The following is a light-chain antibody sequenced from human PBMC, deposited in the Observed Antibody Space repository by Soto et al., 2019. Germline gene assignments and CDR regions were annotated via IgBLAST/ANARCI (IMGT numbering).Light chain of an antibody. V-gene: IGKV3-15*01. CDR1: QSISDT. CDR3: QQYNNWPPWT. CDR2: GAS. Sequence: EIVSTQSPATLSVSPGGRATLSFRASQSISDTLAWYQQKPGQAPGLLIYGASTRATGIPARFSGSGSGTEFTLTISSLQSEDFAVYYCQQYNNWPPWTFGQGTKVDI. J-gene: IGKJ1*01.